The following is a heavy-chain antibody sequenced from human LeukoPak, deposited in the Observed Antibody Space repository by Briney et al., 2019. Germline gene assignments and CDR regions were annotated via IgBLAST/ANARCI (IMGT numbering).Heavy chain of an antibody. CDR2: INHSGST. CDR3: ARGQRRYSYGRTVYTRGSPLYFDY. CDR1: GYSISNGYY. V-gene: IGHV4-38-2*02. D-gene: IGHD5-18*01. Sequence: SETLSLTCTVSGYSISNGYYWGWIRQPPGKGLEWIGEINHSGSTNYNPSLKSRVTISVDTSKNQFSLKLSSVTAADTAVYYCARGQRRYSYGRTVYTRGSPLYFDYWGQGTLVTVSS. J-gene: IGHJ4*02.